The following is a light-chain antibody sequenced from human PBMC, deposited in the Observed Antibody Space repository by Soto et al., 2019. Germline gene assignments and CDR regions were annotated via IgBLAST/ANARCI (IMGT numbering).Light chain of an antibody. CDR1: HDIKKF. CDR3: QKYDRAPAA. V-gene: IGKV1-27*01. CDR2: AAS. Sequence: DIQVTQSPYSLSASPGDRITITCRASHDIKKFLVWYQQKPGEVPHLLIYAASTLRPGVPSRFSGNASGTDFTLTIASLQPEDVAPYYCQKYDRAPAAFGQGTKVDVK. J-gene: IGKJ1*01.